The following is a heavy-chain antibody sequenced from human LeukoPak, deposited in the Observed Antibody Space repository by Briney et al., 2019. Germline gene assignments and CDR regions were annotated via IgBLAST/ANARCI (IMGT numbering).Heavy chain of an antibody. V-gene: IGHV4-59*01. J-gene: IGHJ6*03. CDR3: ARGVGELLSYYYYYYMDV. D-gene: IGHD3-10*01. CDR2: ISYPGST. CDR1: GGSISSYY. Sequence: SETLSLTCAVSGGSISSYYWSWIRQPPGKGLDWIGYISYPGSTNYNPSLNSRVTISIDTSKNQFSLKLSSVTAADTAVYYCARGVGELLSYYYYYYMDVWGKGTTVTISS.